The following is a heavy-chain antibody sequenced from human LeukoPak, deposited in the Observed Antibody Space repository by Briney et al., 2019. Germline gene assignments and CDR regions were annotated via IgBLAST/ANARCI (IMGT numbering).Heavy chain of an antibody. J-gene: IGHJ2*01. CDR2: INHSGST. V-gene: IGHV4-34*01. D-gene: IGHD2-2*01. CDR3: ARGVLGYCSSTSCYADWYFDL. Sequence: PSETLSLTCAVYGGSFSGYYWSWIRQPPGKGLEWIGEINHSGSTNYNPSLKSRVTISVDTSKNQFSLKLSSVTAADTAVYYCARGVLGYCSSTSCYADWYFDLWGRGTLVTVSS. CDR1: GGSFSGYY.